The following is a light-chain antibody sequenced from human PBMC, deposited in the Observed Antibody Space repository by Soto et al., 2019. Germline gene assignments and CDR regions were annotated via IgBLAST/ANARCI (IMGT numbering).Light chain of an antibody. CDR2: GAS. CDR1: QSVNIY. CDR3: QQYGGSPIT. J-gene: IGKJ5*01. Sequence: EIVMTQPPATLSVSPGERATLSCRASQSVNIYLAWYQQKPGQAPRLLIFGASSRATGIPARFSGSGSGTDFTLTISSLEPEDFALYYCQQYGGSPITFGQGTRLEVK. V-gene: IGKV3-11*01.